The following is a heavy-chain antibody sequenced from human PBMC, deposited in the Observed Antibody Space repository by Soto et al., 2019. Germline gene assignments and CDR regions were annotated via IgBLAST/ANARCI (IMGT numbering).Heavy chain of an antibody. CDR3: AKTASMTICDGFDH. Sequence: EVQVLESGGGLVQPGGSLRLSCAASGFTFSSYAMSWVRQAPGQGLEWVSAISGSGSNPYYADSVKGRFTISRDNSKNTLYLQITSLRAEDTALYYCAKTASMTICDGFDHWGQGTLVTVSS. D-gene: IGHD4-17*01. CDR2: ISGSGSNP. CDR1: GFTFSSYA. J-gene: IGHJ4*02. V-gene: IGHV3-23*01.